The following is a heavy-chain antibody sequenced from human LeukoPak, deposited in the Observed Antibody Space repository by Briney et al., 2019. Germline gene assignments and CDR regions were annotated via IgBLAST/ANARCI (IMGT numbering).Heavy chain of an antibody. J-gene: IGHJ4*02. CDR3: ARLIYDSSGYYYGTFDY. CDR1: ADSMRDHF. V-gene: IGHV4-59*08. Sequence: SSETLSLTCTVSADSMRDHFWSWIRQPPGKGLEWIGYIYYRETTNYNPSLKSRVTISIDKSKRQLSLRLNSVTASDTAVYYCARLIYDSSGYYYGTFDYWGQGTLVTVSS. D-gene: IGHD3-22*01. CDR2: IYYRETT.